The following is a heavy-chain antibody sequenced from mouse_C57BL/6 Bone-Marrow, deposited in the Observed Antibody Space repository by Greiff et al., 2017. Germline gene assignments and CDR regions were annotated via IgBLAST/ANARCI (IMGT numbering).Heavy chain of an antibody. CDR3: TVRLWLRTSYFDY. Sequence: EVQGVESGGGLVQPGGSMKLSCVASGFTFSNYWMNWVRQSPEKGLEWVAQIRLKSDNYATHYAESVKGRFTISRDDSKSSVYLQMNNLRAEDTGIYYCTVRLWLRTSYFDYWGQGTTLTVSS. CDR2: IRLKSDNYAT. V-gene: IGHV6-3*01. CDR1: GFTFSNYW. J-gene: IGHJ2*01. D-gene: IGHD2-2*01.